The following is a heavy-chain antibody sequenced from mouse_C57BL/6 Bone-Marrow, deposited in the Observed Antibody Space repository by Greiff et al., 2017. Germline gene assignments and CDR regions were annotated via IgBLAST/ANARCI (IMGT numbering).Heavy chain of an antibody. CDR1: GFSLTSYG. D-gene: IGHD1-1*01. V-gene: IGHV2-2*01. Sequence: VMLVESGPGLVQPSQSLSITCTVSGFSLTSYGVHWVRQSPGKGLEWLGVIWSGGSTDYNAAFISRLSISKDNSKSQVFFKMNSLQADDTAIYYCARSHYYGSSYVGYFDYWGQGTTLTVSS. CDR3: ARSHYYGSSYVGYFDY. CDR2: IWSGGST. J-gene: IGHJ2*01.